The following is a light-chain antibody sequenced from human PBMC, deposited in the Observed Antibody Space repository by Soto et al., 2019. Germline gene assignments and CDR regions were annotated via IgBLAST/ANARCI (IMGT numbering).Light chain of an antibody. CDR1: SSDVGAYNY. CDR2: DVS. J-gene: IGLJ3*02. Sequence: QSALTQPPSASGSPGQSVTVSCTGTSSDVGAYNYVSWYQQHPGKAPKLMIYDVSKRPSGVPDRFSGSKSGNTASLTVSGLQAEDEADYYCSSYAGSHNWVFGGGTKVTVL. CDR3: SSYAGSHNWV. V-gene: IGLV2-8*01.